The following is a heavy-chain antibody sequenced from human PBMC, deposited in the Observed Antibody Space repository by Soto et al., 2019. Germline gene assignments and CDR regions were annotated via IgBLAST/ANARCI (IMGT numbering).Heavy chain of an antibody. CDR2: ISPMFGAA. J-gene: IGHJ4*02. CDR1: GGTFNTYA. D-gene: IGHD3-10*01. CDR3: AREVQVHAPAFVY. Sequence: QVQLVQSGAEMKKPGSSVKVSCQSSGGTFNTYAMNWVRQAPGQGPEWMGDISPMFGAANYAPKFQGRVTITADESTGTSYMQLSSLTSEDTALYFCAREVQVHAPAFVYWRKGTLVTVSS. V-gene: IGHV1-69*19.